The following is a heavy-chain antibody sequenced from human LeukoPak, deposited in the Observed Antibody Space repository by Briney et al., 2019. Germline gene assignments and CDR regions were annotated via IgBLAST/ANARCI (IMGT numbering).Heavy chain of an antibody. D-gene: IGHD2-2*01. CDR2: ISSGSSYI. CDR3: ARYCSSSRCLYYYHMDV. CDR1: GFTFSTHS. V-gene: IGHV3-21*01. J-gene: IGHJ6*03. Sequence: GGSLRLSCAASGFTFSTHSMNWVRQAPGTGLEWVSSISSGSSYIYYADSVKGRFTVSRDDAKNSLYLQMNSLRAEDTAVYYCARYCSSSRCLYYYHMDVWGKGTTVTVSS.